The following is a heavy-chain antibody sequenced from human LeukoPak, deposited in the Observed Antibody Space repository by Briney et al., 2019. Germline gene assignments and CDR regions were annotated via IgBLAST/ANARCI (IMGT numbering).Heavy chain of an antibody. V-gene: IGHV4-31*03. D-gene: IGHD3-3*01. CDR2: IYYSGST. CDR3: ARALTYYDFWSGRFFSYYMDV. J-gene: IGHJ6*03. CDR1: GGSISSGGYY. Sequence: SETLSLTCTVSGGSISSGGYYWSWIRQHPGKGLEWIGYIYYSGSTYYNPSLKSRVTISVDTSKNQFSLKLSSVTAADTAVYYCARALTYYDFWSGRFFSYYMDVWGKGTTVTVSS.